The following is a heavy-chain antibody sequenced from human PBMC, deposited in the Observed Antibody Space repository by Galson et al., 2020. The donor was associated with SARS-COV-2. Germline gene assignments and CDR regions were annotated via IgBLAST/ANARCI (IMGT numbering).Heavy chain of an antibody. D-gene: IGHD3-10*01. CDR2: IYYSGST. CDR1: GGSISSGGYY. CDR3: ARGCYYGSGPWFDP. V-gene: IGHV4-31*03. J-gene: IGHJ5*02. Sequence: SETLSLTCTVSGGSISSGGYYWSWIRQHPGKGLEWIGYIYYSGSTYYNPSLKSRVTISVDTSKNQFSLKLSSVTAADTAVYYCARGCYYGSGPWFDPWGQGTLVTVSS.